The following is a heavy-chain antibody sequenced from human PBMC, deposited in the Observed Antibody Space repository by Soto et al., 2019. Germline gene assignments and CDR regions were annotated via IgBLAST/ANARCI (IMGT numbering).Heavy chain of an antibody. V-gene: IGHV3-30-3*01. D-gene: IGHD6-19*01. CDR2: TSDDGNKK. CDR3: ARDKIGYTSGWSAQGSMDV. CDR1: GFTFSTYA. Sequence: GSLRLSCVGSGFTFSTYAVHWVCQPPGKGLEWVAGTSDDGNKKYLADTVKGRFTISRDNSKNTVYLQMNSLRGDDTAVYYCARDKIGYTSGWSAQGSMDVWGQGTTVTVSS. J-gene: IGHJ6*02.